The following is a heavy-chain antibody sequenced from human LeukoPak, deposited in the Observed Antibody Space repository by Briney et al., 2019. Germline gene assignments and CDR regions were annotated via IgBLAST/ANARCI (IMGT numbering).Heavy chain of an antibody. D-gene: IGHD2-15*01. CDR3: ATGGRSGVAFES. Sequence: PGGSLRLSCTASGFIASSNYMSWVRQAPGKGLEWVSLIYSGGSTYYADSVMGRSTISRDKSNNTLYLQMNSLRAEGTAVYYCATGGRSGVAFESWGQGTLVTVSS. J-gene: IGHJ4*02. CDR1: GFIASSNY. CDR2: IYSGGST. V-gene: IGHV3-53*01.